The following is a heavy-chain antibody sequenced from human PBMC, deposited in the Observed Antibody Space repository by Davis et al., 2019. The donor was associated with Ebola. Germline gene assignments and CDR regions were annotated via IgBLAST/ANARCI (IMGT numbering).Heavy chain of an antibody. CDR2: IIPILGIA. D-gene: IGHD4-17*01. J-gene: IGHJ4*02. CDR1: GYTFTSYG. CDR3: ARDYGDFQD. V-gene: IGHV1-69*04. Sequence: AASVKVSCKASGYTFTSYGISWVRQAPGQGLEWMGRIIPILGIANYAQKFQGRVTITADKSTSTAYMELSSLRSEDTAVYYCARDYGDFQDWGQGTLVTVSS.